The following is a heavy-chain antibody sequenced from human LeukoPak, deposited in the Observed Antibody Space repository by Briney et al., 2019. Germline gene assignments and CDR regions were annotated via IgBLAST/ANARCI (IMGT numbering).Heavy chain of an antibody. J-gene: IGHJ3*02. CDR3: ARQAYGGEAFDI. V-gene: IGHV4-59*08. Sequence: SETLSLTCTVSGGSISGYFWSWIRQPPGKGLEYIAYIYYSGGTDYNPSLKSRVTVSVDTSKNKFSLKVNSVTVADTAVYYCARQAYGGEAFDIWGRGTMVTVSS. CDR1: GGSISGYF. CDR2: IYYSGGT. D-gene: IGHD4-17*01.